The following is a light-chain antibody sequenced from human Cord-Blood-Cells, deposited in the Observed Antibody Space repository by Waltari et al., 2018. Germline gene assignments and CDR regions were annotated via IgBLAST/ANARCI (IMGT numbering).Light chain of an antibody. CDR1: QSVVYSSNNKNY. CDR2: WTS. V-gene: IGKV4-1*01. Sequence: DIVMTQSPDSLAVSLGERATINCKSSQSVVYSSNNKNYLAGYQQKPGQPPQLLIYWTSTRESGVPDRFSGSGSGTDFTLTISSLQAEDVAVYYCQQYYSTPYTFGQGTKLEIK. J-gene: IGKJ2*01. CDR3: QQYYSTPYT.